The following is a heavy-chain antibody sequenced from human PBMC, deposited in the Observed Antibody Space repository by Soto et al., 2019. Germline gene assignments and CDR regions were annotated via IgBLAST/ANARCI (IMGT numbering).Heavy chain of an antibody. D-gene: IGHD6-13*01. J-gene: IGHJ6*02. Sequence: QVQLVESGGGVVQPGRSLRLSCAASGFTFRIYSMHWVRQSPGKGLEWVAVMWYDGTNKYYGESVKGRFTISRDNSENTLYLQMNSLRVEDTAVYYCARNTLSAAGSDNYGLDVWGRGTTVAVSS. CDR1: GFTFRIYS. CDR2: MWYDGTNK. V-gene: IGHV3-33*01. CDR3: ARNTLSAAGSDNYGLDV.